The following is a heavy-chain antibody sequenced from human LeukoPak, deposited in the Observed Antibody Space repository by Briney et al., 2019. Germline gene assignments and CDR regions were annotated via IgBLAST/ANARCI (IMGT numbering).Heavy chain of an antibody. D-gene: IGHD6-19*01. CDR2: INHSGST. J-gene: IGHJ6*03. V-gene: IGHV4-34*01. CDR1: GGSFSGYY. CDR3: ARGYSQWLVVSPYYMDV. Sequence: SETLCLTCAVYGGSFSGYYWSWIRQPPGKGLEWIGEINHSGSTNYNPSLKSRVTISVDTSKNQFSLKLSSVTAADTAVYYCARGYSQWLVVSPYYMDVWGKGTTVTVSS.